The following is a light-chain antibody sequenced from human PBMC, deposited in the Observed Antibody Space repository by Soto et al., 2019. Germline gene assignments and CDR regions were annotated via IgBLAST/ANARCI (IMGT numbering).Light chain of an antibody. CDR1: STDVGAYNY. CDR3: VSFAGGTYV. Sequence: QSALTQPASVSGSPGQSITISCTGSSTDVGAYNYVSWYQQYPGQAPNLLIYEVSRRPSGFSHRFSGSKSVNTASLTISGLQAEDEAHYYCVSFAGGTYVFGTGTKLTVL. CDR2: EVS. V-gene: IGLV2-14*01. J-gene: IGLJ1*01.